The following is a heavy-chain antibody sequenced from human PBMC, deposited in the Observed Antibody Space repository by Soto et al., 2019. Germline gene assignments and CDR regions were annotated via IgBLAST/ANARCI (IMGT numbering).Heavy chain of an antibody. CDR1: GGSISSYY. J-gene: IGHJ6*02. V-gene: IGHV4-59*01. CDR2: IYYSGST. CDR3: ARGGRTVTTLYGMDV. D-gene: IGHD4-17*01. Sequence: QVQLQESGPGLVKPSETLSLTCTVSGGSISSYYWSWIRQPPGKGLEWLGYIYYSGSTNYNPSLKSRVTISVDTSKNQFSLKLSSVTAADTAVYYCARGGRTVTTLYGMDVWGQGTTVTVSS.